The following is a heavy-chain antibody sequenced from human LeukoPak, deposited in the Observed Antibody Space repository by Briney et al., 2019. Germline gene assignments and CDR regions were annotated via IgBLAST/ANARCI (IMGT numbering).Heavy chain of an antibody. CDR3: ASPGYYAFDI. D-gene: IGHD3-22*01. V-gene: IGHV4-34*01. J-gene: IGHJ3*02. CDR2: INHSGST. Sequence: PSETLSLTCAVYGGSFSGYYWSWIRQPPGKGLEWIGEINHSGSTNYNPSLKSRVTISVDTSKNQFSLKLSSVAAADTAVYYCASPGYYAFDIWGQGTMVTVSS. CDR1: GGSFSGYY.